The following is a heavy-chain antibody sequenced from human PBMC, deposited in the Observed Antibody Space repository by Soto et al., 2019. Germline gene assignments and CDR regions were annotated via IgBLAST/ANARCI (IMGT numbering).Heavy chain of an antibody. CDR3: ARVYRITMVRGELSEY. D-gene: IGHD3-10*01. CDR2: ISAYNGNT. CDR1: GYTFTSYG. V-gene: IGHV1-18*01. Sequence: QVQLVQSGAEVKKPGASVKVSCKASGYTFTSYGISWVRQAPGQGLEWMGWISAYNGNTNYAQKLQGRGTMTTDTSTSTAYRELRSLRSDDTAVYYCARVYRITMVRGELSEYWGQGTLVTVSS. J-gene: IGHJ4*02.